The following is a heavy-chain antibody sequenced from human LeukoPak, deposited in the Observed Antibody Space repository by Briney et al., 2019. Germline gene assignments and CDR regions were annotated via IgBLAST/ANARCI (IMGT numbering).Heavy chain of an antibody. V-gene: IGHV1-18*01. CDR2: ISAHKGKT. CDR3: AGDPCGGDCYSYYFDY. J-gene: IGHJ4*02. D-gene: IGHD2-21*02. CDR1: GYIFANYG. Sequence: ASVKVSCKTSGYIFANYGISWVRQAPGQGLEWMGWISAHKGKTSYAQRLQGRVTLTTDTSTTTAYMEVRSLTSDDTAVYYCAGDPCGGDCYSYYFDYWGQGTLVAVSS.